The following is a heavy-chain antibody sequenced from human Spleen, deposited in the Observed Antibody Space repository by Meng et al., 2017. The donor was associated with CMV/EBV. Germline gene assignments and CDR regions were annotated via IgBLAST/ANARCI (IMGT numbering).Heavy chain of an antibody. D-gene: IGHD2-2*01. CDR3: ARLVVVPAANWFDP. Sequence: ASVKVSCKASGYTFTSFGINWVRQAPGQGLEWMGWISAYNGNTNYAQRLQGRVTMTTDTSTSTAYMDLRSLRPDDTAVYYCARLVVVPAANWFDPWGQGTLVTVSS. CDR2: ISAYNGNT. V-gene: IGHV1-18*01. CDR1: GYTFTSFG. J-gene: IGHJ5*02.